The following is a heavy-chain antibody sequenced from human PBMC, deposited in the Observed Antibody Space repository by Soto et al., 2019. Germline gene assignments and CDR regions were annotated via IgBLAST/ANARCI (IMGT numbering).Heavy chain of an antibody. CDR2: TYYRSKWYN. CDR1: WDSVSSNRAG. Sequence: SQTLSLTCAIAWDSVSSNRAGWNWIRQSPSRGLEWLGRTYYRSKWYNDYAVSVKSRITINPDTSKKQFSLQLNSVTPEDTAVYYCARDPVVVDLDAFDIWGKGTLLTVSS. CDR3: ARDPVVVDLDAFDI. J-gene: IGHJ3*02. V-gene: IGHV6-1*01. D-gene: IGHD3-22*01.